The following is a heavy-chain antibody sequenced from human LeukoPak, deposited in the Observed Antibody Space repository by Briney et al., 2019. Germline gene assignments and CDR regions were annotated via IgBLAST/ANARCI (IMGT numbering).Heavy chain of an antibody. CDR3: AKDSLVLRYFDWLLY. D-gene: IGHD3-9*01. CDR2: ISSSSSYI. CDR1: GFTFSSYS. V-gene: IGHV3-21*04. Sequence: GGSLRLSCAASGFTFSSYSMNWVRQAPGKGLEWVSSISSSSSYIYYADSVKGRFTISRDNAKNSLYLQMNSLRAEDTAVYYCAKDSLVLRYFDWLLYWGQGTLVTVSS. J-gene: IGHJ4*02.